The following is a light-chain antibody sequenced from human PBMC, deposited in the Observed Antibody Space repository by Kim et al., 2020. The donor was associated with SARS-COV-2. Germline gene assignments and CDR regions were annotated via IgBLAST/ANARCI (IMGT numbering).Light chain of an antibody. CDR2: GAF. Sequence: EIVLTQSPGTLSLSPGERATLSCRTSQSVSDTYVSWYQHKLGQAPRLLIYGAFKGATGVPARFSGSGSGTDFTLTISGLEPEDFAVYYCHQYGDSRYIFGQGTKLEI. V-gene: IGKV3-20*01. J-gene: IGKJ2*01. CDR1: QSVSDTY. CDR3: HQYGDSRYI.